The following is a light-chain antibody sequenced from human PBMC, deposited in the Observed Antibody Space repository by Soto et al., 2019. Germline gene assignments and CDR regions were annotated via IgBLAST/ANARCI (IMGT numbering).Light chain of an antibody. V-gene: IGKV1-39*01. CDR1: QSITNY. CDR2: GAS. CDR3: QQTFLSPPT. Sequence: DIQMTQSPSSLSASVGDRVTITCRASQSITNYLNWYQQKPGKAPKLLFSGASNLQSGVPSGFSGSGFGTDFTLTISSLQPEDFATYFCQQTFLSPPTSDQGTKVEFK. J-gene: IGKJ1*01.